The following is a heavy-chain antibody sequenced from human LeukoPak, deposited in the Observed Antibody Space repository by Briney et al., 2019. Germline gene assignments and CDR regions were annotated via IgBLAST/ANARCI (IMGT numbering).Heavy chain of an antibody. CDR3: ARRATTERGHSYGLDY. D-gene: IGHD5-18*01. J-gene: IGHJ4*02. CDR1: GFTFSTYS. V-gene: IGHV3-21*01. Sequence: PGGSLRLSCAASGFTFSTYSMNWVRQAPGKGLEWVSSITSSRIYIYYADSVKGRFTISRDNAKNSLYLQMNSLRAEDTAVYYCARRATTERGHSYGLDYWGQGTLVTVSS. CDR2: ITSSRIYI.